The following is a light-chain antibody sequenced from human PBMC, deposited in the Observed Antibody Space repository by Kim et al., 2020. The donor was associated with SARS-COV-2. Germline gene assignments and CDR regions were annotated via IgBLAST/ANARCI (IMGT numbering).Light chain of an antibody. CDR2: EVN. Sequence: GQSVTISCTGFPGDVHDYNYVSWYQQHPGTAPKLMIYEVNKRPSGVPDRFSGSRSGNTASLTVSGLQTEDEADYYCTSYAGSDNWVFGGGTNVTVL. J-gene: IGLJ3*02. V-gene: IGLV2-8*01. CDR3: TSYAGSDNWV. CDR1: PGDVHDYNY.